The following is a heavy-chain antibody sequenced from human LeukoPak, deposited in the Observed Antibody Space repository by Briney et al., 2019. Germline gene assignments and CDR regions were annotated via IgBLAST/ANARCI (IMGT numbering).Heavy chain of an antibody. CDR1: GFTFSTYS. D-gene: IGHD2-21*02. J-gene: IGHJ4*02. Sequence: PGGSLRLSCAASGFTFSTYSMNWVRQAPGKGLEWVSFISTGSSTIYYADSVKGRFTISRDNAKNSLYLQMNSLRAEDTAVYYCARAPYDCGGDCYSFIDYWGQGTLVTVSS. CDR3: ARAPYDCGGDCYSFIDY. CDR2: ISTGSSTI. V-gene: IGHV3-48*01.